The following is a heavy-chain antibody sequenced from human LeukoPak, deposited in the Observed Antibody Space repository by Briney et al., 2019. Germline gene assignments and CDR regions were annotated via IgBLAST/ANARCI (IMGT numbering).Heavy chain of an antibody. D-gene: IGHD3-22*01. Sequence: PSETLSLTCTVSGGSISSGGYYWSWIRQHPGKGLEWIGYIYYSGSTYYNPSLKSRVTISVDTSKNQFSLRLSSVTATDTAVYYCASYSSTYSKAFDYWGQGSLVTVCS. V-gene: IGHV4-31*03. J-gene: IGHJ4*02. CDR2: IYYSGST. CDR1: GGSISSGGYY. CDR3: ASYSSTYSKAFDY.